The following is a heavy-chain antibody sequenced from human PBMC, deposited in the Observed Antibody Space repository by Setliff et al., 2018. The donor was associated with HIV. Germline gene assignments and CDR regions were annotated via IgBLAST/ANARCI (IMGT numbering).Heavy chain of an antibody. CDR2: ISTSGSTI. V-gene: IGHV3-11*04. Sequence: PVGSLRLSCAASGFIFSDYYMSWIRQAPGKGLEWISYISTSGSTIHYADSVKGRFTISRDNAKNSLYLQMNSLRAEDTAVYYCARDRGDYGGYYYYGMDVWGQGTPVTVSS. D-gene: IGHD4-17*01. J-gene: IGHJ6*02. CDR1: GFIFSDYY. CDR3: ARDRGDYGGYYYYGMDV.